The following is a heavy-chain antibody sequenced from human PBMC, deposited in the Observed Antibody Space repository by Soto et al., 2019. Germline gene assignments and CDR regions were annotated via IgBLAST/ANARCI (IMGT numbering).Heavy chain of an antibody. CDR2: IKEDGTEK. J-gene: IGHJ4*02. D-gene: IGHD1-1*01. V-gene: IGHV3-7*04. CDR1: GLTFSRYW. Sequence: GGSLRLSCAASGLTFSRYWMSWVRQAPGKGLEWVANIKEDGTEKHYVDSVKGRFTISRDNAKNSLYLQMNSLRAEDTAVYYCTRGPRSTSTGTGAFWGQGTLVTVSS. CDR3: TRGPRSTSTGTGAF.